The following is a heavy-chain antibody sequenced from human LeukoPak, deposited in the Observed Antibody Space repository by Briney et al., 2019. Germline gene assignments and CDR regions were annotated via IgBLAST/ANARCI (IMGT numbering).Heavy chain of an antibody. CDR1: GFTFSSYA. J-gene: IGHJ3*02. V-gene: IGHV3-23*01. CDR2: INGGGGST. D-gene: IGHD2-2*02. Sequence: GGSLRLSCAASGFTFSSYAMSWVRQAPGKGLEWVSSINGGGGSTYYADSVKGRFTISRDNSNNTLYLQMNSLRAEDTAVYYCARGYSCSSTSCYTTSDAFDIWGQGTMVTVSS. CDR3: ARGYSCSSTSCYTTSDAFDI.